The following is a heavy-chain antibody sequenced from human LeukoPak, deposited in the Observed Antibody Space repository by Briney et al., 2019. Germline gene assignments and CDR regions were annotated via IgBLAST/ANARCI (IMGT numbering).Heavy chain of an antibody. Sequence: SETLSLTSAVYGGPFSGYYWRWIRQPPGKGLEWIGEINHSGSTNYNPSLKSRVTISVDTSKNQFSLKLSSVTAADTAVYYCARGVGLRSDFDIWGQGTMVTVSS. J-gene: IGHJ3*02. CDR1: GGPFSGYY. CDR3: ARGVGLRSDFDI. CDR2: INHSGST. D-gene: IGHD3-3*01. V-gene: IGHV4-34*01.